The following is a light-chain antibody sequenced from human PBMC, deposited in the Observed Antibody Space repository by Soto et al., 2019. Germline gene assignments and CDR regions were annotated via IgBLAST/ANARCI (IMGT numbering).Light chain of an antibody. CDR2: VAS. CDR1: QSVSSSY. CDR3: QQYGNSPPIT. V-gene: IGKV3-20*01. Sequence: EIVLTQSPGTLSLSPGERATLSCRASQSVSSSYLAWYQQKPGQAPRLLSYVASSRATGIPDRFSGSGSGTDFTLTISRLEPEDFVVYYCQQYGNSPPITFGQRTRLESK. J-gene: IGKJ5*01.